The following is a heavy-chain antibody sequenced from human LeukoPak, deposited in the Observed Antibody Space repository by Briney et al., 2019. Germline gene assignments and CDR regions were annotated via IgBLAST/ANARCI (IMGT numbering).Heavy chain of an antibody. CDR1: GGSISSYY. CDR3: ARGPPMTQYYYYMDV. V-gene: IGHV4-59*01. J-gene: IGHJ6*03. CDR2: IYYSGST. Sequence: SETLSLTCTVSGGSISSYYWSWIRQPPGKGLEWNGYIYYSGSTNYSPSLKSRVTISVDTSKNQFSLKLSSVTAADTAVYYCARGPPMTQYYYYMDVWGKGTTVTISS.